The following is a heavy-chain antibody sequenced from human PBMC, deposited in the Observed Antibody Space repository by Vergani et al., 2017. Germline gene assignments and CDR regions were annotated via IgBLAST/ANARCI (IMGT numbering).Heavy chain of an antibody. J-gene: IGHJ6*02. CDR1: GFTFSSYA. D-gene: IGHD5-18*01. Sequence: EVQLLESGGGLVQPGGSLRLSCAASGFTFSSYAMSWVRQAPGKGLEWVSAISGSGGSTYYADSVKGRFTISRDNSKNTLYLQMNSLRAEDTAVYYCAKSPNQGYSYLYGMDVWGQGTTVTVSS. CDR2: ISGSGGST. V-gene: IGHV3-23*01. CDR3: AKSPNQGYSYLYGMDV.